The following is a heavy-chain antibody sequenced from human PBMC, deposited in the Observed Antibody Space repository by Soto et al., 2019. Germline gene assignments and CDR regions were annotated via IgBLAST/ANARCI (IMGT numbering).Heavy chain of an antibody. CDR2: ISSSSSYI. CDR1: GFTFSNYN. J-gene: IGHJ6*02. V-gene: IGHV3-21*01. CDR3: ASTRRDGYNNYYYYYGMDV. Sequence: GGSLRLSCAASGFTFSNYNMNWVRQAPGKGLEWVSSISSSSSYIYYADSVKGRFTISRHNAKNSLYLQMNSLRAEDTAVYYWASTRRDGYNNYYYYYGMDVWGQGTRVTVSS. D-gene: IGHD5-12*01.